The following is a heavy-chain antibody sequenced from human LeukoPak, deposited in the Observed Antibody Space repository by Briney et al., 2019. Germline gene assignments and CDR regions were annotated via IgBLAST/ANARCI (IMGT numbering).Heavy chain of an antibody. V-gene: IGHV4-59*01. CDR1: GGSISSYY. J-gene: IGHJ3*02. CDR3: TRVGPTNGAFDI. CDR2: IYYTGST. D-gene: IGHD1-26*01. Sequence: SETLSLTFTVSGGSISSYYWGWVRQPPVKGLEWIGSIYYTGSTHYNPSLKSRVTISFDTSKTHFSLKLNSVTAADTAVYYCTRVGPTNGAFDIWGQGTMVTVSS.